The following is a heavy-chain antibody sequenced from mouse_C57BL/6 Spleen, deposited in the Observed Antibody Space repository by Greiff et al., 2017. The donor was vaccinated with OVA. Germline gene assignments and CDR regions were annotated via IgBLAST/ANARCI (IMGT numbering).Heavy chain of an antibody. Sequence: VKLMESGPGLVAPSQSLSITCTVSGFSLTSYGVHWVRQPPGKGLEWLVVIWSDGSTTYNSALKSILSISKDNSKSQVFLKMNSLQTDDTAMYYCARQGDDYPHWYFDVWGTGTTVTVSS. D-gene: IGHD2-4*01. CDR2: IWSDGST. J-gene: IGHJ1*03. V-gene: IGHV2-6-1*01. CDR1: GFSLTSYG. CDR3: ARQGDDYPHWYFDV.